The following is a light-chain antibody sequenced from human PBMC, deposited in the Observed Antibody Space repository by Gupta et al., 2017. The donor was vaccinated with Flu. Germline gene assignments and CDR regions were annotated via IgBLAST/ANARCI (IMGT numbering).Light chain of an antibody. Sequence: SSLSPSLGDSVTITCRASHPISNFLHWYHQKPGEAPRLLIYAASGLQSGVSARFSGSGSGTDFTLTSISLHPEDVGAFFCRQGYSSPIYSFGQGTKLEIK. V-gene: IGKV1-39*01. J-gene: IGKJ2*03. CDR1: HPISNF. CDR3: RQGYSSPIYS. CDR2: AAS.